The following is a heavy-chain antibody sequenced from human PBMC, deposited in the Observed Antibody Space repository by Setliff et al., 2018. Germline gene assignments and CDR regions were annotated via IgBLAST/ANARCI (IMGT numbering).Heavy chain of an antibody. CDR2: ISTSSGTR. Sequence: GGSLRLSCVVSGFSFGNHGMTWVRQAPGKGLEWISYISTSSGTRYYADSVKGRFTISRDNANQSLYLQMNSLRAEDTAVYYCARLALTGYDSSGYYYALEYYYYMDVWGKGTTVTVSS. CDR1: GFSFGNHG. J-gene: IGHJ6*03. D-gene: IGHD3-22*01. V-gene: IGHV3-48*01. CDR3: ARLALTGYDSSGYYYALEYYYYMDV.